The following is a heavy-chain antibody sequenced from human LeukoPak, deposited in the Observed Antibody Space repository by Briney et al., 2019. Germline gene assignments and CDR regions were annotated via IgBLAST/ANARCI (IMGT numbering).Heavy chain of an antibody. Sequence: PSETLSLTCTVSGGSISSSSYYWGWIRQPPGKGLEWIGYIYYSGSTYYNPSLKSRVTISVDTSKNQFSLKLSSVTAADTAVYYCANGLRRWLQLVDYWGQGTLVTVSS. D-gene: IGHD5-24*01. J-gene: IGHJ4*02. V-gene: IGHV4-39*01. CDR2: IYYSGST. CDR1: GGSISSSSYY. CDR3: ANGLRRWLQLVDY.